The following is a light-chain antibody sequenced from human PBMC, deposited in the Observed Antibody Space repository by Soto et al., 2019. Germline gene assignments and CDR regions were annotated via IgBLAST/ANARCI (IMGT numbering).Light chain of an antibody. V-gene: IGKV3-20*01. CDR1: QSVSSSY. CDR3: QQYGNAPIT. J-gene: IGKJ5*01. Sequence: EIVLTQSPGTLSLSPGERATLSCRASQSVSSSYLAWYQQKPGQAPRLLIYGASSRDTGIAGRFSGSGSGTDFTLTISRLEPVDFAVYYCQQYGNAPITFGQGTRLEIK. CDR2: GAS.